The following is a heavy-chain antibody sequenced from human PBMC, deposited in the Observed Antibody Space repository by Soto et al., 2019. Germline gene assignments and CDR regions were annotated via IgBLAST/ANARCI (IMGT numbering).Heavy chain of an antibody. CDR2: IRSKAYGGTT. D-gene: IGHD3-3*01. Sequence: GGSLRLSCTASGFTFGDYAMSWFRQAPGKGLEWVGFIRSKAYGGTTEHAASVKGRFTISRDDSKSIAYLQMNSLKTEDTAVYYCTRDSYDFWSGYYAGDYYGMDVWGQGTTVTVSS. V-gene: IGHV3-49*03. J-gene: IGHJ6*02. CDR3: TRDSYDFWSGYYAGDYYGMDV. CDR1: GFTFGDYA.